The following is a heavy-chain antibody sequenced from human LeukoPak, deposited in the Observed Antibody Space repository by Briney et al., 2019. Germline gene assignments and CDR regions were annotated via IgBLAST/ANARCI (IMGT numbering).Heavy chain of an antibody. V-gene: IGHV1-69*05. CDR2: IIPIYGTA. J-gene: IGHJ4*02. CDR1: GGTFSSYA. D-gene: IGHD3-3*01. Sequence: SVKVSCKASGGTFSSYAISWLRQAPGQGLEWMGRIIPIYGTANYAQKFQGRVTITTDESTSTAYMELSSLRSEDTAVYYCAREAEDDFWSGYWEFWGQGTLVTVSS. CDR3: AREAEDDFWSGYWEF.